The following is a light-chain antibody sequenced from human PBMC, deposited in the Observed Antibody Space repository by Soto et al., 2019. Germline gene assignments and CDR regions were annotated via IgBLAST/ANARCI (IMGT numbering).Light chain of an antibody. V-gene: IGKV3-11*01. Sequence: IVLTQSPATLSLSPGERATLSCRASQSVSSYLAWYQQKPGQAPRLLIYDASNRATGIPARFSGSGSGTDFTLTISSLEPEDFAVHYCQQRSNWPWTFGQGTKVDIK. CDR2: DAS. J-gene: IGKJ1*01. CDR3: QQRSNWPWT. CDR1: QSVSSY.